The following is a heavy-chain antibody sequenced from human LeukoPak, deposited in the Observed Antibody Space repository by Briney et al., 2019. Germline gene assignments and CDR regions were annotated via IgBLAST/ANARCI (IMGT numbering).Heavy chain of an antibody. J-gene: IGHJ5*02. CDR2: INPNSGGT. D-gene: IGHD6-13*01. Sequence: ASVKVSCKASGYTFTGYYLHWVRQAPGQGLEWMGWINPNSGGTKYAQKFQGRVTMTKDTSISTAYMDLSRLRSDDTAVYYCARTLVAAPGSKGGPWGQGTLVTVSS. CDR1: GYTFTGYY. CDR3: ARTLVAAPGSKGGP. V-gene: IGHV1-2*02.